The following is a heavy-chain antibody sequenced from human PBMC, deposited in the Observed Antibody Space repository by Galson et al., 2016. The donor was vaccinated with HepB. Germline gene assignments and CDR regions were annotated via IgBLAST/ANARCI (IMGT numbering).Heavy chain of an antibody. D-gene: IGHD2/OR15-2a*01. CDR1: GFTFSFYP. J-gene: IGHJ2*01. V-gene: IGHV3-21*01. CDR2: ISSSSSYT. Sequence: SLRLSCAASGFTFSFYPMNWVCQAPGRGLEWVSSISSSSSYTHYADSVKGRFTISRGNAKKSLYLQMNRLRAEDTAVYYCARDNRNWYFDLWGRGTLVTVSS. CDR3: ARDNRNWYFDL.